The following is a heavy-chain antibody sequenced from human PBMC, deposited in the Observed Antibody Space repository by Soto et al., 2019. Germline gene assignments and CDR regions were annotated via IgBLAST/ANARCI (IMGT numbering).Heavy chain of an antibody. V-gene: IGHV3-13*04. Sequence: GGSLRLSCSASGFIFSSYDMHWVRQGPGKGLEWVSAIGTTGDTNYAGSVKGRFTISRENAKNSLYLQMNSLRAGDTAIYFCERAIEPNIFDYWGQGDLVTVSS. J-gene: IGHJ4*02. CDR1: GFIFSSYD. D-gene: IGHD3-22*01. CDR2: IGTTGDT. CDR3: ERAIEPNIFDY.